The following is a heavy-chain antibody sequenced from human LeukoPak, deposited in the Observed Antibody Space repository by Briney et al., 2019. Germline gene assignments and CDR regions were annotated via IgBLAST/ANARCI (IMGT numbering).Heavy chain of an antibody. V-gene: IGHV3-21*04. CDR2: ISSSSSYI. D-gene: IGHD5-24*01. CDR1: GFTFSSYS. J-gene: IGHJ4*02. Sequence: PGGSLRLSCAASGFTFSSYSMNWVRQAPGKGLEWVSSISSSSSYIYYADSVKGRFTISRDNAKNSLYLQMNSLRAEDTAVYYCARSWGYGYNEEGGYYFDYWGQGTLVTVSS. CDR3: ARSWGYGYNEEGGYYFDY.